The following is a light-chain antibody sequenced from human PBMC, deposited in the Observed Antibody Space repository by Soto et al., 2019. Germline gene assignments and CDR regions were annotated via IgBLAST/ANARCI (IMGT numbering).Light chain of an antibody. CDR2: EVN. Sequence: QSVLTQPPSASGSPGQSVTISCTGTSSDVGGYNYVSWYQQHPGKAPKLMIYEVNTRPSGVPDRFSGSKSGNTASLTVSGLQAEDEADYYCKSYEGSNIYVFGTGTKLTVL. V-gene: IGLV2-8*01. J-gene: IGLJ1*01. CDR1: SSDVGGYNY. CDR3: KSYEGSNIYV.